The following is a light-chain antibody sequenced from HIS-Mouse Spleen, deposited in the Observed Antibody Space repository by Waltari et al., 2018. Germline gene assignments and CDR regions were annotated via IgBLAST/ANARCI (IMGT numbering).Light chain of an antibody. J-gene: IGKJ2*01. CDR3: QQYYSTPYT. CDR2: WAS. CDR1: QSVLYSSNNKNY. V-gene: IGKV4-1*01. Sequence: DIVMTQSPDYLAVSLGEGATINCKSSQSVLYSSNNKNYLAWYQQKPGQPPKLLIYWASNRESGVPDRFSGSGSGTDFTLTISSLQAEDVAVYYCQQYYSTPYTFGQGTKLEIK.